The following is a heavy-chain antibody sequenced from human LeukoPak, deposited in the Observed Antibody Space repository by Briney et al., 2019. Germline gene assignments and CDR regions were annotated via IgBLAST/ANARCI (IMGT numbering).Heavy chain of an antibody. J-gene: IGHJ6*02. CDR2: IKQDGSEK. V-gene: IGHV3-7*01. Sequence: GGSLRLSCAASGFVFSTYWMTWVRQAPGKGLEWVANIKQDGSEKYYVDSVKGRFTISRDNAKNSLYLQMNSLRAEDTAVYYCARVRRSYGMDVWGQGTTVTVSS. D-gene: IGHD3-10*01. CDR3: ARVRRSYGMDV. CDR1: GFVFSTYW.